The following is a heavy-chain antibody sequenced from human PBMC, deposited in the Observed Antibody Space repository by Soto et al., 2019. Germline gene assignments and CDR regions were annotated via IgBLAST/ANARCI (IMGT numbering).Heavy chain of an antibody. D-gene: IGHD2-2*02. V-gene: IGHV4-39*01. CDR2: IYYSGST. Sequence: SETLSLTCTVSGGSISSSSYYWGWIRQPPGKGLEWIGSIYYSGSTYYNPSLKSRVTISVDTSKNQFSLKLSSVTAADTAVYYCARQHHIVVVPAAIPNWFDPWGQGTLVTVSS. CDR1: GGSISSSSYY. J-gene: IGHJ5*02. CDR3: ARQHHIVVVPAAIPNWFDP.